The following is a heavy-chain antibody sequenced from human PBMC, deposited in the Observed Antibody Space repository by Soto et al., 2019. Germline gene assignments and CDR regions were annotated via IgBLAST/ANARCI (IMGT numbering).Heavy chain of an antibody. CDR3: ARWGLRRGYYYYVMDV. D-gene: IGHD3-16*01. J-gene: IGHJ6*02. V-gene: IGHV3-33*01. CDR2: IWYDGSNE. CDR1: GFTFSNYG. Sequence: GGSLRLSCAASGFTFSNYGMHWVRQAPGKGLEWVAVIWYDGSNEHYADSVKGQFTISRDNSKNTLYLQMNSLRAEDTAVYFCARWGLRRGYYYYVMDVWGQGTTVTVSS.